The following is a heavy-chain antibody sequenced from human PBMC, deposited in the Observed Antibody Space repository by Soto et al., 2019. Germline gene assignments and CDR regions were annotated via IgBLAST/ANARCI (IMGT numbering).Heavy chain of an antibody. CDR3: ARDFIAADYGMDV. J-gene: IGHJ6*02. D-gene: IGHD2-15*01. CDR1: GYTFTGYY. Sequence: ASVKVSCKASGYTFTGYYMHWVRQAPGQGLEWMGWINPNSGGTNYAQKFQGRVTMTRDTSISTAYMELSRLRSDDTAVYYCARDFIAADYGMDVWGQGTTVTVYS. CDR2: INPNSGGT. V-gene: IGHV1-2*02.